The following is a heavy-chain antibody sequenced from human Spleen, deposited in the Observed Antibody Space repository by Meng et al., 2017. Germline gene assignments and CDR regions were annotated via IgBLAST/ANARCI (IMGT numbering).Heavy chain of an antibody. J-gene: IGHJ4*02. CDR3: ARNKPSTGDFDF. CDR2: LNPNSGAT. Sequence: QVQLVQFGSEVKKPGASVKVSCKASGYTFTAYDFNWVRRASGQGLEWLGWLNPNSGATGYSQKFQGRISLTRDTSINTAYLELSGLASEDTAVYYCARNKPSTGDFDFWGQGTLVTVSS. D-gene: IGHD7-27*01. V-gene: IGHV1-8*01. CDR1: GYTFTAYD.